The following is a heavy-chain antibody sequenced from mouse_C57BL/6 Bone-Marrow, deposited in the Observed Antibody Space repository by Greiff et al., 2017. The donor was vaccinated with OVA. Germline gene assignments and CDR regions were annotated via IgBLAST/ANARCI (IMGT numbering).Heavy chain of an antibody. D-gene: IGHD1-1*01. V-gene: IGHV1-62-2*01. CDR3: ARHEEGEDGSSPAWFAY. CDR1: GYTFTEYT. J-gene: IGHJ3*01. Sequence: QVQLQQSGAELVKPGASVKLSCKASGYTFTEYTIHWVKQRSGQGLEWIGWFYPGSGSIKYNEKFKDKATLTADKSSSTVYMELSRLTSEDSAVYFCARHEEGEDGSSPAWFAYWGQGTLVTVSA. CDR2: FYPGSGSI.